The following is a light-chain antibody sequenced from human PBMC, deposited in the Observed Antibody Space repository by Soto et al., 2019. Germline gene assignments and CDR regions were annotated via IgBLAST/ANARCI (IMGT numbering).Light chain of an antibody. CDR2: EVT. V-gene: IGLV2-23*02. Sequence: QSVLAQPASVSGSPGQSITISCSGTSSDVGKYDAVSWYQQHPGKAPKFIIYEVTKRPSGISDCFSGSKSGNTASLTISGLQAEDEAHYYCCSYTNLDSVLFGGGTKLTVL. J-gene: IGLJ2*01. CDR1: SSDVGKYDA. CDR3: CSYTNLDSVL.